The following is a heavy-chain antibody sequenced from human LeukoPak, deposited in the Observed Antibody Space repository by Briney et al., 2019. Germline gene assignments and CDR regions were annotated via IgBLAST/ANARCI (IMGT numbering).Heavy chain of an antibody. D-gene: IGHD4-17*01. J-gene: IGHJ4*02. V-gene: IGHV3-7*01. Sequence: GGSLRLSCAASGFTFSSYWMSWVRQAPGKGLEWVANIKQDGSQKYYVDSVKGRLTISRDNAKNSLYLQMNSLRAEDTAVYYCASDTYGDENYWGQGTLVTVSS. CDR2: IKQDGSQK. CDR1: GFTFSSYW. CDR3: ASDTYGDENY.